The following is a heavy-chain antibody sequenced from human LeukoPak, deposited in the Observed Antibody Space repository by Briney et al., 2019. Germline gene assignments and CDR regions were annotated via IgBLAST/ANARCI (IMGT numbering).Heavy chain of an antibody. D-gene: IGHD3-16*02. CDR2: INPIFGTA. J-gene: IGHJ4*02. CDR1: GGTFSSYA. V-gene: IGHV1-69*01. Sequence: GASVKVSCKASGGTFSSYAISWVRQAPGQGLEWMGGINPIFGTANYAQKFQGRVTITADESTSTAYMELSSLRSEDTAVYYCARDQDAITFGGVIVCWGQGTLVTVSS. CDR3: ARDQDAITFGGVIVC.